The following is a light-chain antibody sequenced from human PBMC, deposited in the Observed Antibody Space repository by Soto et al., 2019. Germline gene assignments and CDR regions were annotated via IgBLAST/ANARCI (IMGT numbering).Light chain of an antibody. CDR3: TSYTSTSTPYV. CDR2: DVY. Sequence: QSALTQPASVPGSPGQSITISCAGTSSDVGRYTYVSWYQQHPGKAPKLIIYDVYNRPSGVSNRFSGSKSGNTASLTISGLQAEDEADYYCTSYTSTSTPYVFGGGTKVTVL. V-gene: IGLV2-14*01. CDR1: SSDVGRYTY. J-gene: IGLJ1*01.